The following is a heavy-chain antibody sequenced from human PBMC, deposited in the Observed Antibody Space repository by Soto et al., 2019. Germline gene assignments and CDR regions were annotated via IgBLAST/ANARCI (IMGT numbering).Heavy chain of an antibody. CDR3: ARGRGSSSYYKPFDI. Sequence: QVQLQESGPGLVKPSQTLSLTCTVSGGSISIGGYYWSWIRQHPGKGLEWIGYIYYNGSTYYNPSLKSRITISVDTSKNHFSLNLSSVIAADTAVYYCARGRGSSSYYKPFDIWGQGTMVTVSS. D-gene: IGHD2-2*02. CDR2: IYYNGST. CDR1: GGSISIGGYY. J-gene: IGHJ3*02. V-gene: IGHV4-31*03.